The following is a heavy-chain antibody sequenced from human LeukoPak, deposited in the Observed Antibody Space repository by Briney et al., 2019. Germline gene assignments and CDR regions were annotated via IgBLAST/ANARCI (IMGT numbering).Heavy chain of an antibody. V-gene: IGHV1-2*02. CDR3: ARAAGTFIQYFDY. D-gene: IGHD6-13*01. J-gene: IGHJ4*02. CDR1: GYTFTGYF. Sequence: ASVKVSCKASGYTFTGYFMHWVRQAPGQGLEWMGWINPNSGGTNYAQKLQGRVTMTRDTSISTAYMELSRLRSDDTAVYYCARAAGTFIQYFDYWGQGTLVTVSS. CDR2: INPNSGGT.